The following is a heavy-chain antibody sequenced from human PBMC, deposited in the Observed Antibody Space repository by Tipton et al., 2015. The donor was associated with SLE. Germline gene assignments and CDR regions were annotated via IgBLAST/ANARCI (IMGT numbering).Heavy chain of an antibody. CDR2: ISYSETT. D-gene: IGHD2-15*01. V-gene: IGHV4-59*11. Sequence: TLSLTCTVSGGSLSSHYWSWIRQPPGEGLEWVGYISYSETTNYNPSLKSRVTISVDTSKNQFSLKLRSVTAADTAVYYCAGAWQGYCSGGTCYVLDYWGQGTLVTVSS. CDR1: GGSLSSHY. CDR3: AGAWQGYCSGGTCYVLDY. J-gene: IGHJ4*02.